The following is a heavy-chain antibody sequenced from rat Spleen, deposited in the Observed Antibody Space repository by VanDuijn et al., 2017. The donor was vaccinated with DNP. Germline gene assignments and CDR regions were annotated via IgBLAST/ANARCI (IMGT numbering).Heavy chain of an antibody. Sequence: EVQLVESGGGLVQPGRSLKLSCVASGFIFSNYWMTWIRQAPGKGLEWVASITNAGGSSTYYRDSVTGRFTISRDNGKSTLYLQMDSLRSEDTATYYCIRDTAYWGQGTLVTVSS. CDR1: GFIFSNYW. V-gene: IGHV5-31*01. J-gene: IGHJ3*01. CDR2: ITNAGGSST. CDR3: IRDTAY.